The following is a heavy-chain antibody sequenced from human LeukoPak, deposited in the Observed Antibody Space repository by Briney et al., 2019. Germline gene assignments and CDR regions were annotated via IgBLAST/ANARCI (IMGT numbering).Heavy chain of an antibody. D-gene: IGHD2-2*03. V-gene: IGHV1-18*04. CDR1: GYTFTGYY. J-gene: IGHJ4*02. CDR2: ISAYNGNT. CDR3: ARDGYCSSTSCQIGEFDY. Sequence: ASVKVSCKASGYTFTGYYMHWVRQAPGQGLELMAWISAYNGNTNYAQKLQGRVTMTTDTSTSTAYMELRSLRSDDTAVYYCARDGYCSSTSCQIGEFDYWGQGTLVTVSS.